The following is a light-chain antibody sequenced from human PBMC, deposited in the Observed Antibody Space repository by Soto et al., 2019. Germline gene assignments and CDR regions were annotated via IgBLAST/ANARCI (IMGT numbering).Light chain of an antibody. V-gene: IGKV1-9*01. CDR2: AAS. Sequence: DIQLTQSPSFLSASVGDRVTITCRASQGISSYLAWYQQKPGKAPKVLIYAASTLQSGVPSRFSGRGSGTEVALTISSLQPEDFATYYCQQLNSFPFTCGPGTKVDIK. CDR3: QQLNSFPFT. CDR1: QGISSY. J-gene: IGKJ3*01.